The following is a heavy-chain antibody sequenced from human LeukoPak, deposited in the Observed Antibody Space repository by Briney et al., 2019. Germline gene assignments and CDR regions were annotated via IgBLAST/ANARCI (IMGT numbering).Heavy chain of an antibody. CDR3: ARVAGSIAARPGWFDP. CDR2: MNPNSGNT. Sequence: GASVKVSCKASGYTFTSYDINWVRQATGQGLEWMGWMNPNSGNTGYAQKFQGRVTMTRNTYISTAYMEPSSLRSEDTAVYYCARVAGSIAARPGWFDPWGQGTLVTVSS. V-gene: IGHV1-8*01. D-gene: IGHD6-6*01. CDR1: GYTFTSYD. J-gene: IGHJ5*02.